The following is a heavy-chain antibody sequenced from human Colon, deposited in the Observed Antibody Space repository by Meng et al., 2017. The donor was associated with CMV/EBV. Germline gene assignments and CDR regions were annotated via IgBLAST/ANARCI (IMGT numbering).Heavy chain of an antibody. J-gene: IGHJ4*02. CDR2: IYNGGST. Sequence: QVVGSGVDLVQPGGSLRLSCAASGFTVSSTHMSWVRQAPGKGLEWVSVIYNGGSTFYADSVKGRFTISRDNSKNTLYLQMNSLSAEDTAVYYCARGYSGTSSWGQGTLVTVSS. D-gene: IGHD1-26*01. CDR1: GFTVSSTH. CDR3: ARGYSGTSS. V-gene: IGHV3-66*01.